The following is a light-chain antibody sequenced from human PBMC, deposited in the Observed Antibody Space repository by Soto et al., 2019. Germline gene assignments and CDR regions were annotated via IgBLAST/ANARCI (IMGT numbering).Light chain of an antibody. CDR3: CSYAGSATLDVV. CDR2: EGT. CDR1: SSDVVRYYL. J-gene: IGLJ2*01. Sequence: QSALTQPASVSGSPGQSITISCTGASSDVVRYYLVSWYQQYPGKAPKLISYEGTRRPSGVSDRFSGSNSGNTASLTISGLQAEDEADYYCCSYAGSATLDVVFGGGTKVTVL. V-gene: IGLV2-23*01.